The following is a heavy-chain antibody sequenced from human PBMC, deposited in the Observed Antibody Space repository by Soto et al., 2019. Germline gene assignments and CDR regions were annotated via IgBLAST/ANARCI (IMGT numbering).Heavy chain of an antibody. V-gene: IGHV3-23*01. CDR2: ISGSGGST. Sequence: EVQLLESGGGLVQPGGSLRLSCAASGFTFSSYAMSGVRQAPGKGLEWVSAISGSGGSTFNAASVKGRFTISRDNSKNSLYLQMNSLRAEDTAVYYWAKGSASCSPYYFDSWGQGALVTVSS. D-gene: IGHD2-15*01. J-gene: IGHJ4*02. CDR1: GFTFSSYA. CDR3: AKGSASCSPYYFDS.